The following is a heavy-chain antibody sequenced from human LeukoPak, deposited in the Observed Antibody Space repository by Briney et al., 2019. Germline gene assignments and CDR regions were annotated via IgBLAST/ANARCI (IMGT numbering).Heavy chain of an antibody. V-gene: IGHV3-33*01. CDR3: ARRGISGSYFSPPLDY. CDR1: GFTFSSYG. CDR2: IWYDGSNK. Sequence: PGGSLRLSCAASGFTFSSYGMHCVRQAPGKGLEWVAVIWYDGSNKYYADSVKGRFTISRDNSKNTLYLQMNSLRAEDTAVYHCARRGISGSYFSPPLDYWGQGTLVTVSS. J-gene: IGHJ4*02. D-gene: IGHD1-26*01.